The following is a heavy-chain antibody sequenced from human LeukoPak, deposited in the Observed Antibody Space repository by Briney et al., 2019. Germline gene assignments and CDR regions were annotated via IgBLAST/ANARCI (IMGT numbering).Heavy chain of an antibody. Sequence: SGPTLVKPTQTLTLTCTFSGFSLSTTGVAVAWIRQPPGKALEWLAVTYWNNDKSYSPSLKNRLTITQDTSKNQVILIMANMDPVDTCTYYCAHKGRGSGSYTMWGQGTLVTVSS. CDR1: GFSLSTTGVA. J-gene: IGHJ4*02. V-gene: IGHV2-5*01. CDR3: AHKGRGSGSYTM. D-gene: IGHD3-10*01. CDR2: TYWNNDK.